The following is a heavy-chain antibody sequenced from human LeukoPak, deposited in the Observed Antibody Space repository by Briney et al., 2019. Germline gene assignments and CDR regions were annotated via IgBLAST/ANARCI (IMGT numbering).Heavy chain of an antibody. V-gene: IGHV4-34*01. CDR3: ARQYSGLNWFDP. D-gene: IGHD5-12*01. Sequence: SETLSLTCAVYGGSFSGYYWSWIRQPPGKGLEWIGEINRSGSTNYNPSLKSRVTISVDTSKNQVSLKLNSVTAADTAVYYCARQYSGLNWFDPWGQGILVTVPS. CDR1: GGSFSGYY. CDR2: INRSGST. J-gene: IGHJ5*02.